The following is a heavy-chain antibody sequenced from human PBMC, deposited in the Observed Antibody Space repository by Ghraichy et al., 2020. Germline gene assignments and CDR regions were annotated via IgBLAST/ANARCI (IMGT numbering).Heavy chain of an antibody. CDR1: GFTFSSYA. CDR3: AKGAVLTGYYNPYYYGMDV. CDR2: ISGSGGST. D-gene: IGHD3-9*01. Sequence: GGSLRLSCAASGFTFSSYAMSWVRQAPGKGLEWVSVISGSGGSTYYADSVKGRFTISRDNSKNTLYLQMDSLRAEDTAVYYCAKGAVLTGYYNPYYYGMDVWGQGTTVTVSS. J-gene: IGHJ6*02. V-gene: IGHV3-23*01.